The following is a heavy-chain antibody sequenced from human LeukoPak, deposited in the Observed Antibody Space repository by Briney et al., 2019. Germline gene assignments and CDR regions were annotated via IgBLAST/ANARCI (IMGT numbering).Heavy chain of an antibody. J-gene: IGHJ4*02. CDR3: ANIPNSFGPDY. V-gene: IGHV3-30*02. Sequence: GGSLRLSCAASEFSFRSYGMHWVRQAPGKGLEWVAFVQRDGSYEKYADSVKGRFAISRDTSKNTLYLQMNSLGVEDTAVYYCANIPNSFGPDYWGQGSLVTVSS. D-gene: IGHD3-16*01. CDR2: VQRDGSYE. CDR1: EFSFRSYG.